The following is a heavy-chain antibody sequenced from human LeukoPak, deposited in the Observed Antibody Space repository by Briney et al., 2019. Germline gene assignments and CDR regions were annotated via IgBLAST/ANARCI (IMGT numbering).Heavy chain of an antibody. CDR1: GFTVSSYW. CDR3: ARALPYSGYDPYF. CDR2: IKQDGREK. J-gene: IGHJ4*02. D-gene: IGHD5-12*01. V-gene: IGHV3-7*01. Sequence: GGALKLSCAASGFTVSSYWMSWVRQAPGRGVEGVANIKQDGREKYYVDSMKGRFTISRDNAKNSLYLQMNSLRAEDTAVYFCARALPYSGYDPYFWGQGTLVTVYS.